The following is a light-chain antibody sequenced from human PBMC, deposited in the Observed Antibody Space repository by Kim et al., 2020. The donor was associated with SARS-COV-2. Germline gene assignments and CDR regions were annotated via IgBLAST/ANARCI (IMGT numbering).Light chain of an antibody. Sequence: PGQSVTISCTGASNNIGFYNYVSWYQHHPGRAPKLIIYDVTKRPSGVPDRFAGSKSGNTASLTVSGLQSEDEADYYCCSYAGDYVIFGGGTQLTVL. CDR1: SNNIGFYNY. CDR2: DVT. CDR3: CSYAGDYVI. J-gene: IGLJ2*01. V-gene: IGLV2-11*01.